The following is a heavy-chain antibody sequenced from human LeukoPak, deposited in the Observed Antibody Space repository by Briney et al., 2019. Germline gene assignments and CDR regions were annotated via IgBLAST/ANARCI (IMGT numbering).Heavy chain of an antibody. CDR1: GFTFSSYG. D-gene: IGHD3-10*01. CDR2: ISYDGSNK. V-gene: IGHV3-30*18. J-gene: IGHJ3*02. CDR3: AKDRGVWAFDI. Sequence: GRSLRLSCAASGFTFSSYGMHWVRQAPGKGLEWVAVISYDGSNKDYADSAKGRFTISRDNSKNTLDLQMNSLRAEDTAVYYCAKDRGVWAFDIWGQGTMVTVSS.